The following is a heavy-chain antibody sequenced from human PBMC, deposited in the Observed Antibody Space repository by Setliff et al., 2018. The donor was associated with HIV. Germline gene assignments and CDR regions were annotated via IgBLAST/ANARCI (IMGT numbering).Heavy chain of an antibody. CDR3: AREVYYYYYYMDV. J-gene: IGHJ6*03. CDR2: FYYNGDS. V-gene: IGHV4-39*01. Sequence: SETLSLTCTVSGDSVNDRSYFWGWIRQPPGKGLEWIGTFYYNGDSRYNPSLKSRVTISVDTSKNQFSLKLSSVTAADTAVYYCAREVYYYYYYMDVWGKGTTVTVSS. CDR1: GDSVNDRSYF.